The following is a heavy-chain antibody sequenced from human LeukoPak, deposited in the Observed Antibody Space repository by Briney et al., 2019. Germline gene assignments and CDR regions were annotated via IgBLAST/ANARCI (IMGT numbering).Heavy chain of an antibody. CDR3: AREAVAGRSGDDY. D-gene: IGHD6-19*01. J-gene: IGHJ4*02. CDR1: GGTFISYA. V-gene: IGHV1-69*13. CDR2: IIPIFGTA. Sequence: ASVKVSCKASGGTFISYAISWVRQAPGQGLEWMGGIIPIFGTANYAQKFQGRVTITADESTSTAYMELSSLRSEDTAVYYCAREAVAGRSGDDYWGQGTLVTVSS.